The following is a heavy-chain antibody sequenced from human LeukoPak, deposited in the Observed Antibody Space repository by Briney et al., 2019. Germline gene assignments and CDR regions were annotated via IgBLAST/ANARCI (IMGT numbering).Heavy chain of an antibody. CDR2: LYYSGST. CDR1: GGSISSSTYY. Sequence: SETLSLTCTVSGGSISSSTYYWGWIRQPPGKGLEWIGSLYYSGSTYYNPSLKSRFTISVDTSKNQFSLKLSSVTAADTAVYYCARDEGFSSSWFYWGQGTLVTVSS. D-gene: IGHD6-13*01. CDR3: ARDEGFSSSWFY. J-gene: IGHJ4*02. V-gene: IGHV4-39*07.